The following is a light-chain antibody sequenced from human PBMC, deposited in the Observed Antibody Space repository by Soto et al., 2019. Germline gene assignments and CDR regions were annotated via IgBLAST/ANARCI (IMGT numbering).Light chain of an antibody. CDR1: QSVSRSF. CDR3: QQYGSSPYT. Sequence: EIALTQSPGTLSLSPGERAALSCRASQSVSRSFLAWYQHKPGQAPRLLMYGASSRATGIPDRFSGSGTGIDFTLTISRLEHEDFVVYYCQQYGSSPYTFGQGPKLVI. J-gene: IGKJ2*01. V-gene: IGKV3-20*01. CDR2: GAS.